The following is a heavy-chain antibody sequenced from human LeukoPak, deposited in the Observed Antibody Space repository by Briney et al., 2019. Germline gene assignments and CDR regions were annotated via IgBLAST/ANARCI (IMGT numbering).Heavy chain of an antibody. CDR2: IRNDGSSG. D-gene: IGHD1-26*01. CDR1: GFTFSSYG. V-gene: IGHV3-30*02. J-gene: IGHJ4*02. CDR3: ARDLEVGATTSPFDY. Sequence: GGSLRLSCAASGFTFSSYGMHWVRQAPGKGLEWVAFIRNDGSSGFYKDSVKGRFTISRDNSKNTLFLQMNSLRAEDTAVYYCARDLEVGATTSPFDYWGQGTLVTVSS.